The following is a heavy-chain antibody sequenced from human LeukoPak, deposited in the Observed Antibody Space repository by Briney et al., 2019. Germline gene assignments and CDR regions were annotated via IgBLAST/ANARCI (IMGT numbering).Heavy chain of an antibody. D-gene: IGHD6-13*01. J-gene: IGHJ3*02. Sequence: GGSLRLSCAASGFTFSSYGMHWVRQAPGKGLEWVAFIRYDGSNKCYADSVKGRFTISRDNSKNTLYLQMNSLRAEDTAVYYCAKDRPGYSSSWYGIDAFDIWGQGTMVTVSS. V-gene: IGHV3-30*02. CDR3: AKDRPGYSSSWYGIDAFDI. CDR1: GFTFSSYG. CDR2: IRYDGSNK.